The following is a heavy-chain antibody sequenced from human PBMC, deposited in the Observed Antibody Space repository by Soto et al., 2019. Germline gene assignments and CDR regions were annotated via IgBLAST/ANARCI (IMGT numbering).Heavy chain of an antibody. CDR2: IYYSGST. J-gene: IGHJ6*03. CDR1: GGSISSSSYY. V-gene: IGHV4-39*01. Sequence: SETLSLTYTVSGGSISSSSYYWGWIRQPPGKGLEWIGSIYYSGSTYYNPSLKSRVTISVDTSKNQFSLKLSSVTAADTAVYYCARLFSSRIYYYYYYMDVWGKGTTVTVSS. CDR3: ARLFSSRIYYYYYYMDV. D-gene: IGHD6-13*01.